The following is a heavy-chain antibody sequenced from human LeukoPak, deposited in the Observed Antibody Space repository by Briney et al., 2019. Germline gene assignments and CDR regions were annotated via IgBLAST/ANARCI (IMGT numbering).Heavy chain of an antibody. Sequence: SETLSLTCTVSGGSISSGGYYWSWIRQHPGKDLEWIGYIYYSGSTYYNPSLKSRVTISVDTSKDQFSLRLSSVTAADTAVYYCAREGEIAARNYGMDVWGQGTTVTVSS. D-gene: IGHD6-6*01. V-gene: IGHV4-31*03. J-gene: IGHJ6*02. CDR3: AREGEIAARNYGMDV. CDR2: IYYSGST. CDR1: GGSISSGGYY.